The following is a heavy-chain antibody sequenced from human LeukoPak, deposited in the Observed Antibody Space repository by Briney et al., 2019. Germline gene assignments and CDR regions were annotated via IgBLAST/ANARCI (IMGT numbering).Heavy chain of an antibody. CDR1: GGSFSGYY. D-gene: IGHD3-3*01. V-gene: IGHV4-34*01. CDR3: ARERGRPIFGVVKHWFDP. Sequence: SGTLSLTCAVYGGSFSGYYWSWIRQPPGKGLEWIGAINHSGSTNYNPSLKSRVTISLDTSKNLFSLKLSSVTAADTAVYYCARERGRPIFGVVKHWFDPWGQGNLVTVSS. CDR2: INHSGST. J-gene: IGHJ5*02.